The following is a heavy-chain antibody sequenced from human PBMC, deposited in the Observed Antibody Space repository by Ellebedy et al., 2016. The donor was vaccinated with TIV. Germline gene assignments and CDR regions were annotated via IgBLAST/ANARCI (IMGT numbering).Heavy chain of an antibody. D-gene: IGHD6-19*01. CDR3: ARAPYSSGWYFDY. J-gene: IGHJ4*02. Sequence: MPSETLSLTCSVSGASTDSYFWSWIRQPPGKGLQWIGYMYYSGIANYNPSLESRVTISIDTSKNQVSLKLSSVTAADTAVYYCARAPYSSGWYFDYWGQGTLVTVSS. CDR2: MYYSGIA. CDR1: GASTDSYF. V-gene: IGHV4-59*08.